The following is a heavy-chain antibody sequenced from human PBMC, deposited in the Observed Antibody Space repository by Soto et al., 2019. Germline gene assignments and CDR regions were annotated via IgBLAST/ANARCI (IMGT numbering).Heavy chain of an antibody. Sequence: GGSLRLSCAASGFTFSSYAMSWVRQAPGKGLEWISAVRGSGGSTYYADSVKGRFTISRDNSKDTLYLQMNNLRAEDTAVYYCAKPPDYNWNDYWGQGTLVTVSS. CDR1: GFTFSSYA. J-gene: IGHJ4*02. CDR2: VRGSGGST. V-gene: IGHV3-23*01. CDR3: AKPPDYNWNDY. D-gene: IGHD1-20*01.